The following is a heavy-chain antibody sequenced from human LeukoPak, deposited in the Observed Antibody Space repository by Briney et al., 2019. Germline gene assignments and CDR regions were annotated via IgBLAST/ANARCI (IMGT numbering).Heavy chain of an antibody. Sequence: SETLSLTCTVSGGSISSGGYYWSWIRQPPGKGLEWIGYIYHSGSTYYNPSLKSRVTISVDRSKNQFSLKLSSVTAADTAVYYCASHAYYDILTGYYSGDAFDIWGQGTMVTVSS. D-gene: IGHD3-9*01. V-gene: IGHV4-30-2*01. CDR1: GGSISSGGYY. CDR2: IYHSGST. J-gene: IGHJ3*02. CDR3: ASHAYYDILTGYYSGDAFDI.